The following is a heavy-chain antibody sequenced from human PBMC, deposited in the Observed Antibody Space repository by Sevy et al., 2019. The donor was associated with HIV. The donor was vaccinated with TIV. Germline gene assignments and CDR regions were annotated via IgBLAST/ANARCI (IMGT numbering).Heavy chain of an antibody. CDR3: ARGPVIAAPRVSTQEYKY. Sequence: SETLSLTCAVYGGSFSGYYWSWIRQPPGKGLEWIGEINHSGSTNYNPSLKSRVTISVDTSKNQFSLKLSSVTAADTAVYYCARGPVIAAPRVSTQEYKYWGHGTLVTVSS. D-gene: IGHD6-6*01. V-gene: IGHV4-34*01. CDR2: INHSGST. J-gene: IGHJ4*01. CDR1: GGSFSGYY.